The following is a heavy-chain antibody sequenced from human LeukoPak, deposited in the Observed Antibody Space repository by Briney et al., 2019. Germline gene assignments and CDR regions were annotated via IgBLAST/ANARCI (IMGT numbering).Heavy chain of an antibody. CDR2: ISAYNGNT. J-gene: IGHJ6*03. D-gene: IGHD3-3*01. CDR1: GYTFTSYG. Sequence: GASVKVSCKASGYTFTSYGISWVRQAPGQGLERMGWISAYNGNTNYAQKLQGRVTVTTDTSTSTAYMELRSLRSDDTAVYYCARGITIFGVATETYYYYMDVWGKGTTVTVSS. CDR3: ARGITIFGVATETYYYYMDV. V-gene: IGHV1-18*01.